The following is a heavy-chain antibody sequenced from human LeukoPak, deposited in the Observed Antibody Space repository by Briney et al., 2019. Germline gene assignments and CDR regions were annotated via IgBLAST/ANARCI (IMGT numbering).Heavy chain of an antibody. CDR3: AKDYGYSSSWYDY. J-gene: IGHJ4*02. V-gene: IGHV3-9*01. Sequence: GGSLRLSCEASGFTFDDYGMHWVRQAPGKGLEWVSSISWSSASVGYVDSAKGRFTISRDNAKKTLYLQMNSLRAEDTALYYCAKDYGYSSSWYDYWGQGTLVTVSS. D-gene: IGHD6-13*01. CDR1: GFTFDDYG. CDR2: ISWSSASV.